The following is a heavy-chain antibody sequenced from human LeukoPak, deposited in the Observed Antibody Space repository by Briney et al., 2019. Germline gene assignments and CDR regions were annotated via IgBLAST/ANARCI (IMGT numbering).Heavy chain of an antibody. CDR3: AREEGDYSNYYFDY. D-gene: IGHD4-11*01. J-gene: IGHJ4*02. CDR2: IYTSGST. V-gene: IGHV4-4*07. Sequence: SETLSLTCAVYGGSFSGYYWSWIRQPAGKGLEWIGRIYTSGSTNYNPSLKSRVTMSVDTSKNQFSLKLSSVTAADTAVYYCAREEGDYSNYYFDYWGQGTLVTVSS. CDR1: GGSFSGYY.